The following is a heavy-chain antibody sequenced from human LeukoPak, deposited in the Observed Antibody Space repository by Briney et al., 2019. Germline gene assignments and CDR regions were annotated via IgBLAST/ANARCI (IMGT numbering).Heavy chain of an antibody. CDR2: IFYGGAT. V-gene: IGHV4-59*01. D-gene: IGHD1-26*01. J-gene: IGHJ1*01. CDR1: GDSISSYY. CDR3: ARGFLLGGRQE. Sequence: SETLSLTCTVSGDSISSYYWSWIRQPPGKGLEWIGYIFYGGATNYNPSLKSRVTISVDTSKNQFSLKLSSVTAADTAVYYCARGFLLGGRQEWGQGTLVTVSS.